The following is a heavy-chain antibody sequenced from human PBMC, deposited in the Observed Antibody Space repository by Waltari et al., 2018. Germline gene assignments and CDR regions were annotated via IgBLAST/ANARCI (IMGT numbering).Heavy chain of an antibody. J-gene: IGHJ4*02. D-gene: IGHD1-1*01. CDR2: IGGSGGTT. Sequence: EVQLLESGGGLVQPGGSLRLSCAASGFTFSNYPVSWVRQAPGKGLEWVSAIGGSGGTTYFADSVKGRFTISRDNYKDTLYLQMNSLKAEDTAVYYCAKLPTATSFLDYWGQGTLVTVSS. CDR1: GFTFSNYP. CDR3: AKLPTATSFLDY. V-gene: IGHV3-23*01.